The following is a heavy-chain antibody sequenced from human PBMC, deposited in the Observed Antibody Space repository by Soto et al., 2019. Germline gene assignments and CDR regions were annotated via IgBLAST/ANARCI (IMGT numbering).Heavy chain of an antibody. CDR1: GFSLSTSGMC. J-gene: IGHJ4*02. CDR3: ARDTQWLDHRTLDY. D-gene: IGHD6-19*01. V-gene: IGHV2-70*11. Sequence: SGPTLVNPTQTLTLTCTFSGFSLSTSGMCVSWIRQPPGKALEWLARIDWDDDKYYSTSLKTRLTISKDTSKNRVVLTMTNMDPVDTATYYCARDTQWLDHRTLDYWGQGTLVTVSS. CDR2: IDWDDDK.